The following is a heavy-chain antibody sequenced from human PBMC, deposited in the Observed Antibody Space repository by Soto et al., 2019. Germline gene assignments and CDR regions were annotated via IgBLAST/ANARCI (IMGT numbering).Heavy chain of an antibody. D-gene: IGHD5-12*01. V-gene: IGHV3-66*01. CDR2: IQSGGTT. Sequence: PGGSLRLSCAASGFTVSSKYMTWVRQAPGKGLEWVSLIQSGGTTYYADSVKGRFTISRDTSENTLHLQMDSLRVEDTAVYYCARRWWLPNSPHFDYWGQGTLVTVSS. J-gene: IGHJ4*02. CDR3: ARRWWLPNSPHFDY. CDR1: GFTVSSKY.